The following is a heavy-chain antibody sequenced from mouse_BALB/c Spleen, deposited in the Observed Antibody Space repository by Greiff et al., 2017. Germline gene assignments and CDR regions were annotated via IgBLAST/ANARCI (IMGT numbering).Heavy chain of an antibody. CDR3: ARDRGITHYYAMDY. CDR1: GYSITSGYY. V-gene: IGHV3-6*02. CDR2: ISYDGSN. Sequence: EVKLMESGPGLVKPSQSLSLTCSVTGYSITSGYYWNWIRQFPGNKLEWMGYISYDGSNNYNPSLKNRISITRDTSKNQFFLKLNSVTTEDTATYYCARDRGITHYYAMDYWGQGTSVTVSS. D-gene: IGHD2-4*01. J-gene: IGHJ4*01.